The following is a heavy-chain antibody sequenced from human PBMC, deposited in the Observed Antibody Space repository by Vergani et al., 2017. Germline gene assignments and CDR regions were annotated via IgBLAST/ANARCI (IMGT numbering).Heavy chain of an antibody. Sequence: EVQLVESGGGLVKPGGSLRLSCAASGFTFSNAWMSWVRQAPGKGLEWVGRIKSKTGGGTTDYAAPVKGRFTNSRDNSKNTLYRQMNSLGAEDTAVYYCAKDLGAVAGTSPFDYWGQGTLVTVSS. V-gene: IGHV3-15*01. CDR2: IKSKTGGGTT. CDR3: AKDLGAVAGTSPFDY. CDR1: GFTFSNAW. D-gene: IGHD6-19*01. J-gene: IGHJ4*02.